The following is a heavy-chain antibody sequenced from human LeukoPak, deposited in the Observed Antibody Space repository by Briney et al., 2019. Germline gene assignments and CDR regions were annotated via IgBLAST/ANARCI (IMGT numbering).Heavy chain of an antibody. V-gene: IGHV4-59*08. Sequence: SETLSLTCSVSGGSISSYYWSWIRQPPGKGLEWIGYIYYSGSTNYNPSLKSRVTISADTPKNQFSLKLSSVTAADTAMYYCARRGYSSGWYYFDYWGQGALVTVAS. D-gene: IGHD6-19*01. CDR1: GGSISSYY. CDR3: ARRGYSSGWYYFDY. J-gene: IGHJ4*02. CDR2: IYYSGST.